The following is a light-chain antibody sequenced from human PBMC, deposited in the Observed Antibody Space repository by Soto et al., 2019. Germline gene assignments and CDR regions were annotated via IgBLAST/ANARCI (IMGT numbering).Light chain of an antibody. J-gene: IGLJ2*01. V-gene: IGLV2-14*01. CDR2: EVS. CDR1: SSDVGGYNY. Sequence: QSALTQPASVSGSPGQSITISCTGTSSDVGGYNYVSLYQQHPGKAPKLMIYEVSNRPSGVSNRISGYKSGNTASLTISGLQAEDEDDYYCSSYTSSSTRVFGGGTKLHVL. CDR3: SSYTSSSTRV.